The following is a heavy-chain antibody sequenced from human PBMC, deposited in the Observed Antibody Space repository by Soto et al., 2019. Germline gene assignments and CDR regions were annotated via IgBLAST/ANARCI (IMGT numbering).Heavy chain of an antibody. J-gene: IGHJ4*02. D-gene: IGHD6-13*01. CDR1: GGSISSGDYY. V-gene: IGHV4-30-4*01. Sequence: PSETLSLTCTVSGGSISSGDYYWSWIRQPPGKGLEWIGYIYNSGSTYYNPSLKSRVTISVDTSKNQFSLKLTSATAADTAVYYCARGGYTSTWSKFDYWGQGSVVTVSS. CDR3: ARGGYTSTWSKFDY. CDR2: IYNSGST.